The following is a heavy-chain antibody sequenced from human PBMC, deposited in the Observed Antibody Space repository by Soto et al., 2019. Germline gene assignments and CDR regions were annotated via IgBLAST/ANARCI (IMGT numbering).Heavy chain of an antibody. D-gene: IGHD6-13*01. Sequence: PSETLSLTCAVYGGSFSGYYWSWIRQPPGKGLEWIGEINHSGSTNYNPSLKSRVTISVDTSKNQFSLKLSSVTAADTAVYYCARGRVGIAAAQGAFEIWGQGTMVTVSS. V-gene: IGHV4-34*01. CDR2: INHSGST. CDR3: ARGRVGIAAAQGAFEI. CDR1: GGSFSGYY. J-gene: IGHJ3*02.